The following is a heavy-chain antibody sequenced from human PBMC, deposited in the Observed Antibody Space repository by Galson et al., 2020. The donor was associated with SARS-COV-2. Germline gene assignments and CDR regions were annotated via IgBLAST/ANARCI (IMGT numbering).Heavy chain of an antibody. J-gene: IGHJ4*02. CDR2: IYPGRSDT. CDR3: ARLQGTEYFAY. Sequence: KIGESLKISCKASGYTFTTYWIGWVRQMPGKGLELVGIIYPGRSDTTYSPSFQGQVTISADKSITTAYLQWSSLAASDTAIYYCARLQGTEYFAYWGQGTLVTVSS. D-gene: IGHD1-1*01. V-gene: IGHV5-51*01. CDR1: GYTFTTYW.